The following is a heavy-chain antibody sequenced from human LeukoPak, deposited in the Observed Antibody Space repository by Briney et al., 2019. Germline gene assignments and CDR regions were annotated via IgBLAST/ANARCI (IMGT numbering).Heavy chain of an antibody. CDR2: INHSGST. CDR3: ARIEGAHYDILTGYPDY. V-gene: IGHV4-34*01. J-gene: IGHJ4*02. Sequence: SETLSLTCAVYGGSFSGYYWSWIRQPPGKGLEWIGEINHSGSTNYNPSLKSRVTISADTSKNQFSLKLSSVTAADTAVYYCARIEGAHYDILTGYPDYWGQGTLVTVSS. CDR1: GGSFSGYY. D-gene: IGHD3-9*01.